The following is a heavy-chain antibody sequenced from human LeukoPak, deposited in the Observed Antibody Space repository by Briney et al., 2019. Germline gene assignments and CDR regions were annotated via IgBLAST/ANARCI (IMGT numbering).Heavy chain of an antibody. V-gene: IGHV1-2*02. CDR1: GYTFTGYY. CDR3: ASPVAAAGSDAFDI. D-gene: IGHD6-13*01. J-gene: IGHJ3*02. CDR2: INPNSGGT. Sequence: VASVKVSCKASGYTFTGYYMHWVRQAPGQGLEWMGWINPNSGGTNYAQKFQGRVTMTRDTSISTAYMELSRLRSDDTAVYYCASPVAAAGSDAFDIWGQGTMVTVSS.